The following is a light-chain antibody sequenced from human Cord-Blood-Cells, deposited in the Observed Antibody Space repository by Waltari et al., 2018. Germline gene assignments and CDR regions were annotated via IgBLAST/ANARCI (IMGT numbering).Light chain of an antibody. CDR3: QQYDNLPPYT. J-gene: IGKJ2*01. Sequence: DIQMTQSPSPLSASVGERVTITCQASQDISNYLNWYQQKPGKAPKLLIYDASNLETGVPSRFSGSGSGTDFTFTISSLQPEDIATYYCQQYDNLPPYTFGQGTKLEIK. CDR1: QDISNY. CDR2: DAS. V-gene: IGKV1-33*01.